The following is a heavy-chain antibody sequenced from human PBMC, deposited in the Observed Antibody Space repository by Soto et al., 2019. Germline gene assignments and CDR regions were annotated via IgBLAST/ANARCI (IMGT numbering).Heavy chain of an antibody. V-gene: IGHV3-23*01. CDR2: ISGSGGST. J-gene: IGHJ5*02. Sequence: GGSLRLSCAASGFTFSSYAMSWVRQAPGKGLEWVSAISGSGGSTYYADSVKGRFTISRDNSKNTLYLQMNSLRAEDTAVYSCAKDRANYYGSGSNWFDPWGQGTLVTVSS. D-gene: IGHD3-10*01. CDR1: GFTFSSYA. CDR3: AKDRANYYGSGSNWFDP.